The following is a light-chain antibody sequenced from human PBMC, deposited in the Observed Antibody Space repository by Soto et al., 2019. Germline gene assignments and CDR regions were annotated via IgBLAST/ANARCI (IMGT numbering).Light chain of an antibody. Sequence: EIVMTQSPATLSVSPGERATLSCRASQSVSSNLAWYQQKPGQAPRLLIYDASTRATGIPARFSGSGSGTEFTLTISSLQSEDFAIYYCQQYNNWPRTFGQGTKADIK. CDR1: QSVSSN. J-gene: IGKJ1*01. V-gene: IGKV3-15*01. CDR2: DAS. CDR3: QQYNNWPRT.